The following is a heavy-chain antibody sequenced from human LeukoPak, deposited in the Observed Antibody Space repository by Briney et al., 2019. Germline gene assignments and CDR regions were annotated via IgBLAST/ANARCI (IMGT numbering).Heavy chain of an antibody. D-gene: IGHD2-2*01. CDR3: ARNRTSSYFDY. CDR1: GDSFSSGYY. Sequence: SETLSLTCAVSGDSFSSGYYWGWIRQPPGKGLEWIGGIYHSGSTHYNPSLRSRVTMSVDTAKNQFSLKLSSVTAADTAVYYCARNRTSSYFDYWGQGTLVTVSS. CDR2: IYHSGST. J-gene: IGHJ4*02. V-gene: IGHV4-38-2*01.